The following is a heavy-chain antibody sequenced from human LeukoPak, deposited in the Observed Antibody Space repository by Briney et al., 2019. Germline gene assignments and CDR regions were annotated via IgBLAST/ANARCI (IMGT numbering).Heavy chain of an antibody. Sequence: ASVKVSCKASGYTFTGYYMHWVRQAPGQGLEWMGWINPNSGGTNYAQKFQGRVTMTRDTSISTAYMELRSLRSDDTAVYYCARAKIIAAAGYYFDYWGQGTLVTVSS. CDR3: ARAKIIAAAGYYFDY. D-gene: IGHD6-13*01. CDR2: INPNSGGT. V-gene: IGHV1-2*02. J-gene: IGHJ4*02. CDR1: GYTFTGYY.